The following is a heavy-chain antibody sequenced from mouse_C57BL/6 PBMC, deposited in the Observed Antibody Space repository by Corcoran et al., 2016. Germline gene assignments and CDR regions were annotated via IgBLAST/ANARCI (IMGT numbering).Heavy chain of an antibody. CDR1: GYAFSSYW. D-gene: IGHD1-1*01. J-gene: IGHJ4*01. V-gene: IGHV1-80*01. CDR3: ARGAKTSYYAMDY. CDR2: IYPGDGDT. Sequence: QVQLQQSGAELVKPGASVKISCKASGYAFSSYWMNWVKQRPGKGLEWIGQIYPGDGDTNYNGKFKGKATLTADKSSSTAYMQLSSLTSEDSAVYCCARGAKTSYYAMDYWGQGTSVTVSS.